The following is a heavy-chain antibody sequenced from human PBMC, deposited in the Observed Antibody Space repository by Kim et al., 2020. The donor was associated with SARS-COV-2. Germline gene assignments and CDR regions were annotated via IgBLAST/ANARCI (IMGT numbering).Heavy chain of an antibody. D-gene: IGHD6-13*01. CDR3: AKGGIAAAPRDY. CDR1: GFTFSSYG. J-gene: IGHJ4*02. CDR2: ISYDGSNK. V-gene: IGHV3-30*18. Sequence: GGSLRLSCAASGFTFSSYGMHWVRQAPGKGLEWVAVISYDGSNKYYADSVKGRFTISRDNSKNTLYLQMNSLSAEDTAVYYCAKGGIAAAPRDYWGQGTLVTVSS.